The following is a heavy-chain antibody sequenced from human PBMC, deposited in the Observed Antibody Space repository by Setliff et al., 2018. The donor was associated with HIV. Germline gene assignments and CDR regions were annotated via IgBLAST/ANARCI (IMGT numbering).Heavy chain of an antibody. D-gene: IGHD5-12*01. V-gene: IGHV3-74*01. CDR3: HSGYDTEEQSYFDY. CDR2: VSSDGTSK. Sequence: ETLSLTCAVYGGSFSGYYWMHWVRQAPGKGLVWVSRVSSDGTSKTYADSVKGRFTISRDNAKNTLYLQMNSLRAEDTGVYYCHSGYDTEEQSYFDYWGRGTLVTVSS. CDR1: GGSFSGYYW. J-gene: IGHJ4*02.